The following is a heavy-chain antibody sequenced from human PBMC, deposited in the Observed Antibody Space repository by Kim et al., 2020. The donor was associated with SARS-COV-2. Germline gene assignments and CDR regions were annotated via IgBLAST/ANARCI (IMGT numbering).Heavy chain of an antibody. J-gene: IGHJ4*02. CDR2: ISGTTDYT. V-gene: IGHV3-11*05. CDR1: EFTFRDYY. Sequence: GGSLRLSCAASEFTFRDYYMSWIRQTPGKGLEWLSYISGTTDYTNYADSVKDRFTISIDNAKNSLYLQMNSLRADDTAVYYCARVPNGSGSWYYFDYWGQGTLVTVSS. D-gene: IGHD3-10*01. CDR3: ARVPNGSGSWYYFDY.